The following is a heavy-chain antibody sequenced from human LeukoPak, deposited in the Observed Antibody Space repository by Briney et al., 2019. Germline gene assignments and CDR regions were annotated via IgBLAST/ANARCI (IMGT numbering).Heavy chain of an antibody. CDR2: IYHSGST. D-gene: IGHD3-3*01. V-gene: IGHV4-38-2*02. Sequence: TSETLSLTCTVSGYSISSGYYWGWIRQPPGKGLEWIGSIYHSGSTYYNPSLKSRVTISVDTSKNQFSLKLSSVTAADTAVYYCARGGMDYDFWSGYTDAFDIWGQGTMVTVSS. CDR3: ARGGMDYDFWSGYTDAFDI. CDR1: GYSISSGYY. J-gene: IGHJ3*02.